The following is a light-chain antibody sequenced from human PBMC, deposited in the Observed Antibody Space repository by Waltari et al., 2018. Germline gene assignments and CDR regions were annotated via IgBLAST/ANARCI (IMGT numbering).Light chain of an antibody. CDR2: DVS. CDR1: RSDVGGSNY. V-gene: IGLV2-14*03. J-gene: IGLJ2*01. CDR3: SSYISSSTLEL. Sequence: QSALTQPASVSGSPGQSITISCTGTRSDVGGSNYVSWYQQHPGKAPKLMIYDVSNRPSGVSMRFSGSKSGNTASLTISGLQAEDEADYYCSSYISSSTLELFGGGTSLTVL.